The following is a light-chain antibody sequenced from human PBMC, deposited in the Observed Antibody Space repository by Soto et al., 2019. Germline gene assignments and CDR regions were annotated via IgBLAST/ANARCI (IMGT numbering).Light chain of an antibody. CDR3: QQYYRSCT. J-gene: IGKJ2*02. V-gene: IGKV1-5*01. CDR2: DAS. Sequence: DIQLTQSPSTLSASVGDRVTITCRASQSVTYWLAWYQQKPGKAPKLLIYDASSLQSGVPSRFSGNGSGTEFSLTICSLQPDDFATYYCQQYYRSCTFGQGTKVEIK. CDR1: QSVTYW.